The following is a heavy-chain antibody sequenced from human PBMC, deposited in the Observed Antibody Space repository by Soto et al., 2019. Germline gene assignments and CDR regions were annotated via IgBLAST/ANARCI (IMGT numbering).Heavy chain of an antibody. V-gene: IGHV1-3*01. CDR1: GYTFANYP. CDR3: ARDLYYDFWSGCFDY. Sequence: ASVKVSCKASGYTFANYPMHWVRQAPGQRLEWMGWINAGNGNTKYSQNFQGRVTITRDTSASTAYMELSSLRSEDTAVYYCARDLYYDFWSGCFDYWGQGTLVTVSS. J-gene: IGHJ4*02. CDR2: INAGNGNT. D-gene: IGHD3-3*01.